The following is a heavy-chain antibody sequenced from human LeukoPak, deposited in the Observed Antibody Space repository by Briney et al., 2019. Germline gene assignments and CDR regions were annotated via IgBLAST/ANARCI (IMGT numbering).Heavy chain of an antibody. CDR3: ARDIGINWFDP. CDR1: GFTFSSYS. V-gene: IGHV3-21*01. D-gene: IGHD2-15*01. Sequence: GGSLRLSCAASGFTFSSYSMNWVRQAPGKGLEWVSSISSSSSYIYYADSVKGRFTISRDNAKNSLYLQMNSLRAEDTAVYYCARDIGINWFDPWGPGTLVTVSS. CDR2: ISSSSSYI. J-gene: IGHJ5*02.